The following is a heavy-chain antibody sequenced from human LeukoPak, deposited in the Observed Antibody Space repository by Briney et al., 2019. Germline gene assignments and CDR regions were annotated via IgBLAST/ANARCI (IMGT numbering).Heavy chain of an antibody. V-gene: IGHV3-74*01. CDR2: ITSDGRSA. Sequence: GGSLRLSCAASGFTFNSYWMHWVRQAPGKGLVWVSRITSDGRSASYADSVKGRFTMSRDNAKNTLYLQMNSLRAEETAVYYCARGASTWYDYWGQGTLVTVSS. J-gene: IGHJ4*02. D-gene: IGHD6-13*01. CDR3: ARGASTWYDY. CDR1: GFTFNSYW.